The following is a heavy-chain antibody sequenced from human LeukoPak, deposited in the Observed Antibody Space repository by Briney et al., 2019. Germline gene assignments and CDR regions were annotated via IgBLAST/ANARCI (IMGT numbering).Heavy chain of an antibody. D-gene: IGHD2-8*01. CDR1: GESFTDYF. CDR2: IGPSGGS. Sequence: SETLSLTCAVYGESFTDYFWSWIRQTPGKGLEWIGEIGPSGGSKFYPPLKSRVTISMDTSKNQFSLHLRSVTAADTALYFCARVSGLNNFDSWGQGTLVIVSA. CDR3: ARVSGLNNFDS. J-gene: IGHJ4*02. V-gene: IGHV4-34*01.